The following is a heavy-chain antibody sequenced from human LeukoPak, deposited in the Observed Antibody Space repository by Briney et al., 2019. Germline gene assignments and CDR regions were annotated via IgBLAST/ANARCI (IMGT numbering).Heavy chain of an antibody. CDR2: INPNSDGT. CDR1: GYTFTGYY. D-gene: IGHD3-10*01. Sequence: ASVKVSCKASGYTFTGYYMHWVRQAPGQGLEWMGWINPNSDGTNYAQKFQGRVTMTRDTSISTAYMELSRLRSDDTAVYYCARAVRGITMVRGVMRAEDYWGQGTLVTVSS. V-gene: IGHV1-2*02. CDR3: ARAVRGITMVRGVMRAEDY. J-gene: IGHJ4*02.